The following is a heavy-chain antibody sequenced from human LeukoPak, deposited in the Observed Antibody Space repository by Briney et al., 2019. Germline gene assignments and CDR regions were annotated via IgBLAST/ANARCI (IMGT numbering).Heavy chain of an antibody. CDR1: GFTFSSQS. V-gene: IGHV3-21*01. Sequence: GGSLRLSCAASGFTFSSQSLMWVRQAPGKGLEGVSSISPDSGYIYYADSVKGRFTISRDNAENSLFLQMNSLGAEDTAVYYCAPFSAVTHYYFDYWGQGTLVTVSS. J-gene: IGHJ4*02. CDR3: APFSAVTHYYFDY. CDR2: ISPDSGYI. D-gene: IGHD6-13*01.